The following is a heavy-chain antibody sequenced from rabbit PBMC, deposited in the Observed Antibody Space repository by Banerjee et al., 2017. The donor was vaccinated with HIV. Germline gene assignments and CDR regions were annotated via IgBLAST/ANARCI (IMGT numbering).Heavy chain of an antibody. V-gene: IGHV1S45*01. D-gene: IGHD6-1*01. CDR3: ARPGYVGYGYATYFNL. Sequence: QEQLEESGGGLVKPEGSLTLTCKASAISFSSSYWIWWVRQAPGKGLEWIACIYTYNDNTYYASWAKGRFTISKTSSTTVTLQMTSLTAADTATYFCARPGYVGYGYATYFNLWGQGTLVTVS. CDR2: IYTYNDNT. J-gene: IGHJ4*01. CDR1: AISFSSSYW.